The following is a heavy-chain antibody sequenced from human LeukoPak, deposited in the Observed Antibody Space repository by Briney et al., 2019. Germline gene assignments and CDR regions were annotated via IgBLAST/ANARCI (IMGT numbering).Heavy chain of an antibody. CDR1: GFTFSSYA. D-gene: IGHD2-2*01. CDR2: ISYDGSNK. J-gene: IGHJ3*02. CDR3: ARRWEVGYCSSTSCYADAFDI. Sequence: GGSLRLSCAASGFTFSSYAMHWVRQAPGKGLEWVAVISYDGSNKYYADSVKGRFTISRDNSKNTLYLQMNSLRAEDTAVYYCARRWEVGYCSSTSCYADAFDIWGQGTMVTVSS. V-gene: IGHV3-30-3*01.